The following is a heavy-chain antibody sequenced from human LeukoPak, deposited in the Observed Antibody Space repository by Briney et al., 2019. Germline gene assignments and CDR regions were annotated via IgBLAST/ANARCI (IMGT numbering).Heavy chain of an antibody. V-gene: IGHV1-24*01. Sequence: SVKVSCKVSGYTLTELSMHWVRQAPGKGLEWMGGFDPEDGETIYAQKFQGRVTMTEDTSTDTAYMELSSLRSEDAAVYYCATDRMWYSSSWYYFDYWGQGTLVTVSS. D-gene: IGHD6-13*01. CDR1: GYTLTELS. CDR2: FDPEDGET. J-gene: IGHJ4*02. CDR3: ATDRMWYSSSWYYFDY.